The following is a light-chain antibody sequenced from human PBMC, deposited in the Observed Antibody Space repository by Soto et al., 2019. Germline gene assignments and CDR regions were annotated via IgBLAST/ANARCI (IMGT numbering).Light chain of an antibody. Sequence: DIQMTQSPSTLSASVGDRVTITCRASQSISSWLAWYQQKPGKAPKLLIYKASSLESGVPSRFSGSGSGTEVALTISSLQPDDFATYDCQQYNSYPWTFGQGTKVESK. CDR1: QSISSW. J-gene: IGKJ1*01. CDR2: KAS. V-gene: IGKV1-5*03. CDR3: QQYNSYPWT.